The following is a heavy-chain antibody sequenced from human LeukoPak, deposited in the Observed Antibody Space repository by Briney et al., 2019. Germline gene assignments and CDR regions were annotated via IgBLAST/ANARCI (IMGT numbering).Heavy chain of an antibody. J-gene: IGHJ5*02. V-gene: IGHV4-39*01. CDR2: IYYSGST. D-gene: IGHD3-10*01. Sequence: SETLSLTCTVSGGSISSSGYYWGWIRQPPGKGLEWIGSIYYSGSTYDNPSLKRRVTISVDTSKNQFSLKLSSVPAAHTAVYYCARHIRPTYYYGSGSYRFDPWGQGTLVTVSS. CDR1: GGSISSSGYY. CDR3: ARHIRPTYYYGSGSYRFDP.